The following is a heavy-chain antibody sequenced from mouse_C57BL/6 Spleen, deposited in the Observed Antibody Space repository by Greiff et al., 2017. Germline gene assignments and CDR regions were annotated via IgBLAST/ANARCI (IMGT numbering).Heavy chain of an antibody. Sequence: VQGVESGAELVRPGTSVKVSCKASGYAFTNYLIEWVKQRPGQGLEWIGVINPGSGGTNYNEKFKGKATLTADKSSSTAYMQLSSLTSEDSAVYFCARWGYYDYDRCAYWGEGTLVTVSA. J-gene: IGHJ3*01. CDR3: ARWGYYDYDRCAY. CDR2: INPGSGGT. V-gene: IGHV1-54*01. D-gene: IGHD2-4*01. CDR1: GYAFTNYL.